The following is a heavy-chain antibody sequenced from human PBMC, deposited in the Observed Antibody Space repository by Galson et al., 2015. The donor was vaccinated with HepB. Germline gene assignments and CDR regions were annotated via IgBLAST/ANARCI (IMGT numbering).Heavy chain of an antibody. CDR3: ARHMSTTSAWGCFQH. V-gene: IGHV5-51*01. J-gene: IGHJ1*01. CDR2: IYPGDSDT. Sequence: QSGAEVKKSGESLKISCKGSGYTFTSYWIGWVRQMPGKGLEWMGIIYPGDSDTRYSPSFQGQVTISADKSISTAYLQWSNLKASDTAMYYCARHMSTTSAWGCFQHWGQGTLVTVSS. D-gene: IGHD5/OR15-5a*01. CDR1: GYTFTSYW.